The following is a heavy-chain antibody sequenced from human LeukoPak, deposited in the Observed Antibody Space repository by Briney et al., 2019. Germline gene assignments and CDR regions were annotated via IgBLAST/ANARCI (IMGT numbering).Heavy chain of an antibody. J-gene: IGHJ4*02. D-gene: IGHD3-10*01. V-gene: IGHV5-51*01. CDR2: IYPVDSDT. CDR3: ARHALYGSGSYYGY. Sequence: GESVKISCKGSGYSFTSYWIAWVRQMPGKGLEWMGIIYPVDSDTIYSPSFQGQVNISADKSISTAYLQWSSLKASDTAMYYCARHALYGSGSYYGYWGQGTLVTVSS. CDR1: GYSFTSYW.